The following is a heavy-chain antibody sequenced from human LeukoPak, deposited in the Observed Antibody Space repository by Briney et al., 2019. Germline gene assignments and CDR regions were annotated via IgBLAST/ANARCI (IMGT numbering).Heavy chain of an antibody. V-gene: IGHV3-48*01. D-gene: IGHD3-22*01. CDR3: ARGAYYYED. CDR2: ISSSSSTI. Sequence: GGSLRLSCAASGFIFSSHSMNWVRQAPGKGLEWVSYISSSSSTIYYADSVKGRFTISRDNAKNSLYLQMNSLRAEDTAVYYCARGAYYYEDWGQGTLVTVSS. J-gene: IGHJ1*01. CDR1: GFIFSSHS.